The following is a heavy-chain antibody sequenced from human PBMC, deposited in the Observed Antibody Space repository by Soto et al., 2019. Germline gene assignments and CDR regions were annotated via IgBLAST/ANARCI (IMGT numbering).Heavy chain of an antibody. J-gene: IGHJ4*02. Sequence: PSEPLSLPCPASGGSFCGYYWSWIRQPSAKRLEWIGERDHSGSTNYTPSLKSRVTISVDTSKNQYSLKLSSVTAAETGLYYCARRSGYSSSWYYFYWGQVSLVTVPS. D-gene: IGHD6-13*01. CDR3: ARRSGYSSSWYYFY. V-gene: IGHV4-34*01. CDR2: RDHSGST. CDR1: GGSFCGYY.